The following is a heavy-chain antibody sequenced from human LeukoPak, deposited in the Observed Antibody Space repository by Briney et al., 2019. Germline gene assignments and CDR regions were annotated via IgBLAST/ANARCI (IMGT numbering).Heavy chain of an antibody. CDR2: IYSGGST. J-gene: IGHJ5*01. CDR3: ARYFQPGIYNWFDS. V-gene: IGHV3-66*01. CDR1: GFIVSSDC. Sequence: GGSLRLSCAASGFIVSSDCMSWVRQAPGKGLEWVSVIYSGGSTYYADSVKGRFTISRDKTENTLYLQMNSLRVEDTAVYLCARYFQPGIYNWFDSWGQGTLVTVSS. D-gene: IGHD2/OR15-2a*01.